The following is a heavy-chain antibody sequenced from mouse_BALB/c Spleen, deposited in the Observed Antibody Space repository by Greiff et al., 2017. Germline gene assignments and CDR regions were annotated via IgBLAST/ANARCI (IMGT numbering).Heavy chain of an antibody. CDR3: ARYDYDDAMDY. Sequence: QVQLQQSGPELVKPGASVKISCKASGYSFTSYYIHWVKQRPGQGLEWIGWIFPGSGNTKYNEKFKGKATLTADTSSSTAYMQLSSLTSEDSAVYFCARYDYDDAMDYWGQGTSVTVSS. D-gene: IGHD2-4*01. V-gene: IGHV1-66*01. CDR1: GYSFTSYY. J-gene: IGHJ4*01. CDR2: IFPGSGNT.